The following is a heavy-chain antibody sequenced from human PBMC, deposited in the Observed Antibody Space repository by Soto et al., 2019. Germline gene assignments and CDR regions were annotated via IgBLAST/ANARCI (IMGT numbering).Heavy chain of an antibody. Sequence: GGSLRVSWAASGFTFSSYGMHRVRQAPGKGLEWVAVIWYDGSNKYYADSVKGRLTISRDNSKNTLYLQMNSLRAEDTAVYYCARENVASFDYWGQGTLVTVSS. CDR2: IWYDGSNK. D-gene: IGHD5-12*01. CDR3: ARENVASFDY. J-gene: IGHJ4*02. V-gene: IGHV3-33*01. CDR1: GFTFSSYG.